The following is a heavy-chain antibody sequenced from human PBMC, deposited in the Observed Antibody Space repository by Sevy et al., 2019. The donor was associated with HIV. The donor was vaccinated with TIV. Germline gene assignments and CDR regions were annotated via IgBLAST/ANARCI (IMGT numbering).Heavy chain of an antibody. V-gene: IGHV4-59*13. CDR3: ARWGCSGGSCYWGYNWFDP. D-gene: IGHD2-15*01. J-gene: IGHJ5*02. Sequence: SETLSLTCTVSGGSISSYYWSWIRQPPGKGLEWIGYIYYSGSTNYNPSLKSRVTISVDTSKNHCSLKLSSVTAADTAVYYCARWGCSGGSCYWGYNWFDPWGQGTLVTVSS. CDR1: GGSISSYY. CDR2: IYYSGST.